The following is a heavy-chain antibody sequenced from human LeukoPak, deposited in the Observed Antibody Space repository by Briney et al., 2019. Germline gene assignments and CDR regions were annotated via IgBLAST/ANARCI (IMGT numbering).Heavy chain of an antibody. J-gene: IGHJ4*02. CDR2: ISYDGSNK. CDR1: GFTFSSYG. CDR3: AKDYGDYSVDY. Sequence: GGSLRLSCAASGFTFSSYGMHWVRQAPGKGLEWVAVISYDGSNKYYADSVKGRFTISRDNSKNTLYLQINSLRAEDTAVYYCAKDYGDYSVDYWGQGTLVTVSS. V-gene: IGHV3-30*18. D-gene: IGHD4-17*01.